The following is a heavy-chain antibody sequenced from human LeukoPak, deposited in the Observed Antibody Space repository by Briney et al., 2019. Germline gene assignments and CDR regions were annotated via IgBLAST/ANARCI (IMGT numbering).Heavy chain of an antibody. D-gene: IGHD3-3*01. J-gene: IGHJ4*02. CDR2: ISAYNGNT. V-gene: IGHV1-18*01. CDR1: GYTFTSYG. CDR3: ARDVTIFGVAELFDY. Sequence: ASVTVSCTASGYTFTSYGISWVRQAPGQGLEWMGWISAYNGNTNYAQKLQGRVTMTTDTSTSTAYMELRSLRSDDTAVYYCARDVTIFGVAELFDYWGQGTLVIVSS.